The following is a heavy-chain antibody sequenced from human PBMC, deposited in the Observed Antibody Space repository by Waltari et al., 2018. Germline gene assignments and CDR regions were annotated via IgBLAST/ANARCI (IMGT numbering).Heavy chain of an antibody. D-gene: IGHD3-10*01. CDR3: AREPPRLGETYYFDY. CDR1: GGPITSHY. J-gene: IGHJ4*02. Sequence: QVQLQESGPGLVKPSATLSLTRTVPGGPITSHYWSWIRQPPGKGLEWIGYIYYSGSTNYNPSLKSRVTISVDTSKNQFSLKLTSVTAADTAVYYCAREPPRLGETYYFDYWGQGTLVTVSS. V-gene: IGHV4-59*11. CDR2: IYYSGST.